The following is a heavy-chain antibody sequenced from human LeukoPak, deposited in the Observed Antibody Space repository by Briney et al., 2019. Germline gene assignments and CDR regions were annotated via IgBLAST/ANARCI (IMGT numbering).Heavy chain of an antibody. J-gene: IGHJ4*02. CDR1: GGSFSGYY. CDR2: INHSGST. CDR3: ARGLGLHYYGSGSSHRPLDY. Sequence: SETLSLTCAVYGGSFSGYYWSWIRQPPGKGLDWIGEINHSGSTNYNPSLQSRLTISVDTSKNQFSLKLSSVTAADTAVYYCARGLGLHYYGSGSSHRPLDYWGQGTLVTVSS. V-gene: IGHV4-34*01. D-gene: IGHD3-10*01.